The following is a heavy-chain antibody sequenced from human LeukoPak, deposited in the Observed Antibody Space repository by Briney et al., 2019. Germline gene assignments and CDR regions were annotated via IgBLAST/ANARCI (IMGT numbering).Heavy chain of an antibody. CDR1: GFTFSTYD. V-gene: IGHV3-48*03. J-gene: IGHJ5*02. D-gene: IGHD3-9*01. Sequence: GGSLRLSCAASGFTFSTYDMNWVRQAPGKGLEWVSYISTSGLTIYYADSARGRFTVSRDNAKNSLYLQMNNLRAEDTAVYYCARGLVGSPWGQGTLVTVSS. CDR3: ARGLVGSP. CDR2: ISTSGLTI.